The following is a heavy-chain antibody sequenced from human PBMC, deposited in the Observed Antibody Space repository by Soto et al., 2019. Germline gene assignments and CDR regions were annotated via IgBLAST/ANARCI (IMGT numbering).Heavy chain of an antibody. CDR1: GFTFDDYA. J-gene: IGHJ3*02. D-gene: IGHD6-19*01. Sequence: EVQLVESGGGLVQPGRSLRLSCAASGFTFDDYAMHWVRQAPGKGLEWVSGISWNSGSIGYADSVKGRFTISRDNAKNSLYLQMNSLRAEDTALYYCAKGIAVAVTHDACDIWGQGTMVTVSS. V-gene: IGHV3-9*01. CDR3: AKGIAVAVTHDACDI. CDR2: ISWNSGSI.